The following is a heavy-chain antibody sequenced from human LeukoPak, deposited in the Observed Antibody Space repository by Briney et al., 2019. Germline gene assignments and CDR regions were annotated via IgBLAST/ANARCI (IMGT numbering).Heavy chain of an antibody. CDR3: AKTHVDPDAFDI. J-gene: IGHJ3*02. CDR1: GFTFSNYW. V-gene: IGHV3-7*01. D-gene: IGHD2-21*01. CDR2: IKQDGSEK. Sequence: SGGSLRLSCAASGFTFSNYWMSWVRQAPGKGLEWVANIKQDGSEKYYVDSVKGRFTISRDNAKNSLYLQMNSLRAEDTAVYYCAKTHVDPDAFDIWGQGTMVTVSS.